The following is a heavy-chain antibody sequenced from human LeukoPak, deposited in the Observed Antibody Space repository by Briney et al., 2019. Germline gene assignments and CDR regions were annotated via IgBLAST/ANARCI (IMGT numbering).Heavy chain of an antibody. D-gene: IGHD3-10*01. CDR2: IYYSGST. CDR3: ARGWFGELKGVLFDY. V-gene: IGHV4-59*01. CDR1: GGSISSYY. J-gene: IGHJ4*02. Sequence: WETLSLTCTVSGGSISSYYWSWIRQPPGKGLEWIGYIYYSGSTNYNPSLKSRVTISVDTSKNQFSLKLSSVTAADTAVYYCARGWFGELKGVLFDYWGQGTLVTVSS.